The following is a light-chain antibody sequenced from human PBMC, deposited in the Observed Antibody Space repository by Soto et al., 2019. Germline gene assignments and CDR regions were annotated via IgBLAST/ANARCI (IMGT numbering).Light chain of an antibody. CDR2: GAS. CDR3: QQYGSSPPLT. CDR1: QSISSSF. V-gene: IGKV3-20*01. Sequence: EFVLTQSPGKLSLSPGERATLSCRASQSISSSFLAWYQQKPGQAPRLLIYGASSRGTGIPDRFSSSGFWTDFTLTISRLEPEDFGVYYCQQYGSSPPLTFDGGTKVEIK. J-gene: IGKJ4*01.